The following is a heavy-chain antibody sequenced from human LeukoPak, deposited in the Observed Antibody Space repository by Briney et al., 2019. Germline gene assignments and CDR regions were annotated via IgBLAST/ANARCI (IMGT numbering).Heavy chain of an antibody. J-gene: IGHJ3*02. D-gene: IGHD2/OR15-2a*01. CDR2: IKSDGSIT. CDR1: GFTFSTYW. CDR3: RILFGNSAGFDM. V-gene: IGHV3-74*01. Sequence: GGSLRLSCAASGFTFSTYWMHWVRQVPGKGLVWVSRIKSDGSITTYADSVEGRFTISRDNAKNTVYLQMNSLRAEDTAMYYCRILFGNSAGFDMWGQGTMVTVSS.